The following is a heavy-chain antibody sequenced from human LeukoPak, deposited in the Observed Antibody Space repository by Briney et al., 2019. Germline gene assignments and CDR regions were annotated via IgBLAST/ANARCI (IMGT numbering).Heavy chain of an antibody. CDR1: GFTFSSYA. Sequence: AGGSLRLSCAASGFTFSSYAMSWVRQAPGKGLEWVSAISGSGGSTYYADSVKGRFTISRDNSKNTLYLQMNSLRAEDTAVYYCAKGGHTIVVVPAARLHYYYMDVWGKGTTVTVSS. D-gene: IGHD2-2*01. V-gene: IGHV3-23*01. J-gene: IGHJ6*03. CDR2: ISGSGGST. CDR3: AKGGHTIVVVPAARLHYYYMDV.